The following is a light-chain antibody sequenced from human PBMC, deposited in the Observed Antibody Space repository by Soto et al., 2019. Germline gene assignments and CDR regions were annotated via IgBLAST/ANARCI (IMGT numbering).Light chain of an antibody. CDR2: EVS. J-gene: IGLJ3*02. CDR1: SSDVGGYNY. CDR3: SSYISSSTLV. V-gene: IGLV2-14*01. Sequence: QSALTQPASVSGSPGQSSTISCTGTSSDVGGYNYVSWYQQHPGKAPKVMIYEVSNRPSGVSNRFSGSKSGNTASLTISGLQAEDEADYYCSSYISSSTLVFGGGTKLTVL.